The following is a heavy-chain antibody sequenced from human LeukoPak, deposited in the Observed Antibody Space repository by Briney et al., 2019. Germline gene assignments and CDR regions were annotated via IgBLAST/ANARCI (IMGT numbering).Heavy chain of an antibody. J-gene: IGHJ5*02. Sequence: SVKVSCKASGGTFSSYAISWVRQAPGQGLEWMGGIIPIFGTANYAQKFQGRVTITTDESTSTAYMELSSLRSEDTAVYYCARPYDFWSGTYNWFDPWGQGTLVTVSS. V-gene: IGHV1-69*05. CDR2: IIPIFGTA. CDR3: ARPYDFWSGTYNWFDP. CDR1: GGTFSSYA. D-gene: IGHD3-3*01.